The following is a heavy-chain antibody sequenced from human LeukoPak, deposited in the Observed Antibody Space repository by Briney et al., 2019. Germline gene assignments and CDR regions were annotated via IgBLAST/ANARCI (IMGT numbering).Heavy chain of an antibody. CDR1: GGSISSYY. D-gene: IGHD3-10*01. Sequence: SETLSLTCTVSGGSISSYYWSWIRQPPGKGLEWIGYIYYSGSTNYNPSLKSRVTISVDTSKNQFSLKLSSVTAADTAVYYCARRDGSGSYYYWGQGTLVTVSS. J-gene: IGHJ4*02. V-gene: IGHV4-59*08. CDR3: ARRDGSGSYYY. CDR2: IYYSGST.